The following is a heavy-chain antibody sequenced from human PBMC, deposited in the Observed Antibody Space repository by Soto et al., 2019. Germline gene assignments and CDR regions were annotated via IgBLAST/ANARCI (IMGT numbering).Heavy chain of an antibody. J-gene: IGHJ5*02. CDR3: ARGFEQPLGNWVDP. CDR1: GYHFTSPA. CDR2: INAGNGNT. D-gene: IGHD6-13*01. V-gene: IGHV1-3*01. Sequence: ASVKVACQGSGYHFTSPAMHCVRHAPVQRLEWIGCINAGNGNTQYSQKFQCRVTITRDTSASTAYIELSSLRSEYTAVYYRARGFEQPLGNWVDPWGQGTLVTFTA.